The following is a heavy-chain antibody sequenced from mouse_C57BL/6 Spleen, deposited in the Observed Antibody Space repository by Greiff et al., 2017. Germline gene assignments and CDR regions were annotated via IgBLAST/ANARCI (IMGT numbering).Heavy chain of an antibody. D-gene: IGHD4-1*01. CDR2: ISSGSSTI. V-gene: IGHV5-17*01. J-gene: IGHJ2*01. CDR3: ARTGTEYFDY. CDR1: GFTFSDYG. Sequence: EVKVVESGGGLVKPGGSLKLSCAASGFTFSDYGMHWVRQAPEKGLEWVAYISSGSSTIYYADTVKGRFTISRDNAKNTLFLQMTSLRSEDTAMYYCARTGTEYFDYWGQGTTLTVAS.